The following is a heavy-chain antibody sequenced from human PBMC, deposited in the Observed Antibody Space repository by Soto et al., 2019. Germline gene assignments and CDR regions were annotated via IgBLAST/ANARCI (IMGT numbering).Heavy chain of an antibody. CDR2: ISSSSSYI. V-gene: IGHV3-21*01. D-gene: IGHD5-18*01. CDR3: ARVGGYSYGYQRYYYGMDV. CDR1: GFTFSSYS. Sequence: GGSLRLSCAASGFTFSSYSMNWVRQAPGKGLEWVSSISSSSSYIYYADSVKGRFTISRDNAKNSLHLQMNSLRAEDTAVHYCARVGGYSYGYQRYYYGMDVWGQGTTVTVSS. J-gene: IGHJ6*02.